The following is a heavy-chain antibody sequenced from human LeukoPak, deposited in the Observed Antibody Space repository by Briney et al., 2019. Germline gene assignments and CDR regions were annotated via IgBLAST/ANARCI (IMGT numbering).Heavy chain of an antibody. V-gene: IGHV1-18*01. D-gene: IGHD5-24*01. CDR1: GYTFISYG. CDR2: ISPYTTKT. CDR3: ARALGGRWLQYLDYYYYYYMDV. J-gene: IGHJ6*03. Sequence: GASVKVSCKASGYTFISYGITWVRQAPGQGLEWMGWISPYTTKTNYAQSLQGRVTMTTDTSTSTAYMELRSLRSDDTAVYYCARALGGRWLQYLDYYYYYYMDVWGKGTTVTVSS.